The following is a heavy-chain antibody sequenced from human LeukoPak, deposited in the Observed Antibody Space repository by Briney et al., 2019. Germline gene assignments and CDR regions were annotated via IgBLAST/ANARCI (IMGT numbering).Heavy chain of an antibody. CDR2: ISYDGSNK. CDR3: ARPIAAAGNWFDP. Sequence: GGSLRLSCAASGFTFSSYGMHWVRQAPGKGLEWVAVISYDGSNKYYADSVKGRFTISRDNSKNTLYLQMNNLRAEDTAVYYCARPIAAAGNWFDPWGQGTLVTVSS. D-gene: IGHD6-13*01. CDR1: GFTFSSYG. J-gene: IGHJ5*02. V-gene: IGHV3-30*03.